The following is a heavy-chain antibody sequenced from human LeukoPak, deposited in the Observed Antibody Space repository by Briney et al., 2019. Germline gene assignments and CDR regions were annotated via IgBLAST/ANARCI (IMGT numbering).Heavy chain of an antibody. V-gene: IGHV3-48*01. CDR3: ARGYIPPFTLNNYYSFMDV. Sequence: LAGGSLRLSCAASGFTFTGHSMSWVRQAPGKGLEWVSYISSGRIMRHYADSVKGRFTISRDNARNSLYLQMNSLRAEDTAVYYCARGYIPPFTLNNYYSFMDVWGKGATVTVSS. J-gene: IGHJ6*03. CDR2: ISSGRIMR. CDR1: GFTFTGHS. D-gene: IGHD5-18*01.